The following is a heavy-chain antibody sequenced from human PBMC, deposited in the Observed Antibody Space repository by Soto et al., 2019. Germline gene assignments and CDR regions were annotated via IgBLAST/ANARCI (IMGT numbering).Heavy chain of an antibody. Sequence: EVQLVESGGGLVKPGGSLRVSCGASGFTFSSYSMNWVRQAPGKGLEWVSSISSSNSYIYYADSVKGRFTISRDNAKNSLYLQMNSLRAEDTAVYYCARGFLTVDTAMVPYGMDVWGQGTTVTVFS. J-gene: IGHJ6*02. CDR1: GFTFSSYS. D-gene: IGHD5-18*01. CDR3: ARGFLTVDTAMVPYGMDV. CDR2: ISSSNSYI. V-gene: IGHV3-21*01.